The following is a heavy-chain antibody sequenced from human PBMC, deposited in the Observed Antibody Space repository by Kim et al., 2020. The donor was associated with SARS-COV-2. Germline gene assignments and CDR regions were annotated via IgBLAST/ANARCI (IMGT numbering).Heavy chain of an antibody. J-gene: IGHJ6*02. CDR2: ISYDGSNK. Sequence: GGSLRLSCAASGFTFSSYGMHWVRQAPGKGLEWVAVISYDGSNKYYADSVKGRFTISRDNSKNTLYLQMNSLRAEDTAVYYCAKDYDFWSGYYEDYYYYGMDVWGQGTTVTVSS. D-gene: IGHD3-3*01. V-gene: IGHV3-30*18. CDR1: GFTFSSYG. CDR3: AKDYDFWSGYYEDYYYYGMDV.